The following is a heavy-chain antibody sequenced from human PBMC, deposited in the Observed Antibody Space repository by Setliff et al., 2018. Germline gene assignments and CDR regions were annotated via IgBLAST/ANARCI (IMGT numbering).Heavy chain of an antibody. J-gene: IGHJ5*02. Sequence: GGSLRLSCVVSGFTFSSYAMGWVRQAPGEGLEWVSSISGSASSTYYADSVKGRFTISRDNSKNTLFLQMLSLRVEDTAVYYCAKDSSERPYYDFWSAAPDWFDPWGQGTLVTVSS. V-gene: IGHV3-23*01. CDR3: AKDSSERPYYDFWSAAPDWFDP. D-gene: IGHD3-3*01. CDR1: GFTFSSYA. CDR2: ISGSASST.